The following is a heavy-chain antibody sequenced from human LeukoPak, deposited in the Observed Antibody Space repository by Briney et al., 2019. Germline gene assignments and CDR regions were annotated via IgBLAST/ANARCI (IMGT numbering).Heavy chain of an antibody. CDR2: IYYSGST. V-gene: IGHV4-59*01. Sequence: SETLSLTCTVSGGSISSYYWSWIRQPPGKGLEWIGYIYYSGSTNYNPSLKSRVTISVDTSKNRFSLKLSSVTAADTAVYYCARGYYDFQFDIWGQGTMVTVSS. J-gene: IGHJ3*02. CDR1: GGSISSYY. CDR3: ARGYYDFQFDI. D-gene: IGHD3-3*01.